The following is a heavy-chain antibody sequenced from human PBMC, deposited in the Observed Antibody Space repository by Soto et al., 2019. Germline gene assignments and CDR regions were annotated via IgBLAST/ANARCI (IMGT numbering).Heavy chain of an antibody. D-gene: IGHD3-22*01. CDR3: ARAPRLYYFDY. CDR1: GGSISSYY. V-gene: IGHV4-59*01. Sequence: SETLSLTCTVSGGSISSYYWSWLRQPPGKGLEWIGYIYDSGKTDYNPSLKSRVTISLDASKNQFSLKLSSVTTADTAIYYCARAPRLYYFDYWGQGTLVTVSS. CDR2: IYDSGKT. J-gene: IGHJ4*02.